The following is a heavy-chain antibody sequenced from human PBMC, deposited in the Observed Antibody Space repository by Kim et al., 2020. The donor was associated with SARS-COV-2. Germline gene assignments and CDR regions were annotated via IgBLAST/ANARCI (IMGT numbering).Heavy chain of an antibody. Sequence: SVKVSCKASGGTFSSYAISWVRQAPGQGLEWMGRIIPILGIANYAQKFQGRVTITADKSTSTAYMELSSLRSEDTAVYYCAREGYYDSSGYYSAEYFQHWGQGTLVTVSS. J-gene: IGHJ1*01. CDR1: GGTFSSYA. D-gene: IGHD3-22*01. CDR2: IIPILGIA. V-gene: IGHV1-69*04. CDR3: AREGYYDSSGYYSAEYFQH.